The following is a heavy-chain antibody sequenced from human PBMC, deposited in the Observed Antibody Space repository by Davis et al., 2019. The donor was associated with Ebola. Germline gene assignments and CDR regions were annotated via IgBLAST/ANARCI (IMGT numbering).Heavy chain of an antibody. D-gene: IGHD1-26*01. V-gene: IGHV6-1*01. CDR2: TYYNSKWYN. CDR1: GDSVSGGSGA. CDR3: ARFRWELRGFDY. J-gene: IGHJ4*02. Sequence: PSETLSLTCAISGDSVSGGSGAWNWIRQSPSRGLEWLGRTYYNSKWYNDYAVSVKSRMTINADTSKNQFSLQLNSVTPEDTAVYYCARFRWELRGFDYWGQGTLVTVSS.